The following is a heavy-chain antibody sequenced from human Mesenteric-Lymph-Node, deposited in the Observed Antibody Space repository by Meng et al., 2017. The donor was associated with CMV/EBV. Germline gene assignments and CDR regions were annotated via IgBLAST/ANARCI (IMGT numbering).Heavy chain of an antibody. V-gene: IGHV4-34*01. CDR2: ITRSGST. CDR1: GGSFSGYY. Sequence: SETLSLTCAVYGGSFSGYYWSWVRQPLGKGLEWIGEITRSGSTDYNSSLKSRVTISVDTSKNQFSLKLSSVTAADTAVYYCARGRYCSSTSCRKYFQHWGQGTLVTVSS. J-gene: IGHJ1*01. D-gene: IGHD2-2*01. CDR3: ARGRYCSSTSCRKYFQH.